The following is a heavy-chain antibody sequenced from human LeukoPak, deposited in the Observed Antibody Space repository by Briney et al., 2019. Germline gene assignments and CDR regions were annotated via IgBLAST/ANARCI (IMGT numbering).Heavy chain of an antibody. CDR3: AKLGKTENHYGSGRFSYYYYMDV. CDR2: ISSSGSTI. Sequence: PGGSLRLSCAASGFTFSDYYMSWIRQAPGKGLEWVSYISSSGSTIYYADSVKGRFTISRDNSKNTLYLQMNSLRAEDTAVYYCAKLGKTENHYGSGRFSYYYYMDVWGKGTTVTISS. CDR1: GFTFSDYY. V-gene: IGHV3-11*04. D-gene: IGHD3-10*01. J-gene: IGHJ6*03.